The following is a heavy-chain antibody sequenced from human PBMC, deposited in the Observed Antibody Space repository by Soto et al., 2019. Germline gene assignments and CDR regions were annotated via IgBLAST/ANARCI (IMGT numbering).Heavy chain of an antibody. CDR3: ASGIAVDRFEF. V-gene: IGHV1-69*01. CDR2: VVPLLGSA. CDR1: ADTFNNYG. Sequence: EQSGPEVKKPGSSVKVSCKASADTFNNYGFSRVRQAPGQGLECVGGVVPLLGSATYAQKFQGRATISADESASTVYLELTNLQSDDTAIFYCASGIAVDRFEFWGLGTLVIVSS. D-gene: IGHD2-15*01. J-gene: IGHJ4*01.